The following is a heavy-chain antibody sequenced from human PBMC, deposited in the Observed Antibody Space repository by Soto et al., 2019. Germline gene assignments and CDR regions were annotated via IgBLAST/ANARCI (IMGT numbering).Heavy chain of an antibody. CDR1: GRSIGSSSYY. J-gene: IGHJ4*02. CDR3: ASIAAPGTTHFDY. D-gene: IGHD6-13*01. Sequence: PSATLSLTCTVSGRSIGSSSYYWGWLRQPPGKGLEWIGNIYYSGNTFYNPSLKSRVTISVDTSKNQFYLPLTSVTAADTAIFYCASIAAPGTTHFDYWGQGTLVTVSS. V-gene: IGHV4-39*01. CDR2: IYYSGNT.